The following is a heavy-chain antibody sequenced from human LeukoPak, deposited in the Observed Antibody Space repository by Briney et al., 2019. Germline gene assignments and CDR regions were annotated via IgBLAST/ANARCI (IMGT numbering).Heavy chain of an antibody. CDR2: INSDGTTT. J-gene: IGHJ4*02. CDR3: TRGGFGYSGYDWAY. CDR1: GFAFSNYW. V-gene: IGHV3-74*01. Sequence: GGSLRLYCVASGFAFSNYWVHWGRQGPGKGPMWVARINSDGTTTGYADSVKGRFTISRDNAKNTLYLQINSLRAEDTAMYYCTRGGFGYSGYDWAYWGQGTLVTVSS. D-gene: IGHD5-12*01.